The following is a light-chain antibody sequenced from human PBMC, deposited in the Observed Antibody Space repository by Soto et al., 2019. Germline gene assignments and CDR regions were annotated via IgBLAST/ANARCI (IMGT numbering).Light chain of an antibody. V-gene: IGLV2-18*02. CDR3: KSYTSGNTYV. Sequence: QSVLTQPPSVSGSPGQSVTISCTGTSSDIGSYNRVSWYQQPPGTAPKLMIYEVSNRPSGVPDRFSGSKSGNTASLTISGLQPEDEADYYCKSYTSGNTYVFGTGTKVTVL. CDR2: EVS. J-gene: IGLJ1*01. CDR1: SSDIGSYNR.